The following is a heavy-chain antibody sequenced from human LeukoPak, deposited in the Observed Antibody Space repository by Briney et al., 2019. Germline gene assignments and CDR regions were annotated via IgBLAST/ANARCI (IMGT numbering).Heavy chain of an antibody. Sequence: GGSLRLSCAASGFTFSNYAMSWVRQAPGKGLQWISAISGSGGSTHYADSVKGRFTLSRDNSQNTLYLQMNGLRDEDTAIYYCAKDSVTWLGRHEVAFDIWGQGTMVTVSS. CDR3: AKDSVTWLGRHEVAFDI. J-gene: IGHJ3*02. V-gene: IGHV3-23*01. D-gene: IGHD6-19*01. CDR1: GFTFSNYA. CDR2: ISGSGGST.